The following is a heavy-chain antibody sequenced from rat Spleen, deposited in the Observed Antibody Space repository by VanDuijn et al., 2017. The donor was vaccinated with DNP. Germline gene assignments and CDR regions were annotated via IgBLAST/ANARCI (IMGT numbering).Heavy chain of an antibody. Sequence: EVQLVESGGDLVQPGRSLKLSCVASGFTFNYYWMAWIRQVPGKGLEWIASITSGGSRTYYRDSVKGRFTISRDNAKSTLYLQMNSLRSEDTATYYCTRVGDYHDGGDGDVLDAWGQGTSVTVSS. CDR2: ITSGGSRT. CDR3: TRVGDYHDGGDGDVLDA. D-gene: IGHD1-12*02. CDR1: GFTFNYYW. J-gene: IGHJ4*01. V-gene: IGHV5-31*01.